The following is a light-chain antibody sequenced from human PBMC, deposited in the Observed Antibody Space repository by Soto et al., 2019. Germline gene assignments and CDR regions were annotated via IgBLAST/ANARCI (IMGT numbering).Light chain of an antibody. V-gene: IGKV3-11*01. CDR3: QQRSSWPIT. J-gene: IGKJ5*01. CDR1: QSVRRY. CDR2: DAS. Sequence: EIVFTQSPATLSLSPGERATLSCRASQSVRRYLAWYQQKPGQAPRVLIYDASNRDTGIPARFSGSGSGTEFTLTISSLEPEDFAVYYCQQRSSWPITFGQGTRLEIK.